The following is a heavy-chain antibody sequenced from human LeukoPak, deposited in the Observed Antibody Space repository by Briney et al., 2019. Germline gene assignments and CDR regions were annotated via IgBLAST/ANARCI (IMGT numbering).Heavy chain of an antibody. CDR1: GFTFSSYA. D-gene: IGHD4-17*01. J-gene: IGHJ3*02. V-gene: IGHV3-23*01. CDR2: ISGSGGST. CDR3: AKGPTAHDAFDI. Sequence: GGSLRLSCAASGFTFSSYAMSWVRQAPGKGLEWVSAISGSGGSTYYADSVRGRFTISRDNSKNTLYLQMNSLRAEDTAVYYCAKGPTAHDAFDIWGQGTMVTVSS.